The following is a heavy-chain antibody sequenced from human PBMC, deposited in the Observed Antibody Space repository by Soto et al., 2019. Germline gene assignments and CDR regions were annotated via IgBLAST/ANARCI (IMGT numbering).Heavy chain of an antibody. CDR2: IWSDGSNQ. CDR1: GFTFSSFG. J-gene: IGHJ6*02. CDR3: ARAHNSYHMDV. V-gene: IGHV3-33*01. Sequence: GGSMRLSCASSGFTFSSFGMHWVRQAPGKGLEWVALIWSDGSNQYYTDSVKGRFTISRDDSKNTLYLQMNSLRAEDTAVYYCARAHNSYHMDVWGQGTTVTVSS.